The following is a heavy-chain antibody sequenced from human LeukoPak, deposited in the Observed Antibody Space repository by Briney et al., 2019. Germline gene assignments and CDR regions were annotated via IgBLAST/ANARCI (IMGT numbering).Heavy chain of an antibody. D-gene: IGHD3-22*01. J-gene: IGHJ4*02. Sequence: SQTLSLTCAISGDSVSSNSAAWYWIRQSRSRVLEWRGSTCYRSKWYNDYAVSVKSRITINPSTAKNQFSLQLNSVTPDDTAVYYCARAMRNYDSSGYLYYFEYWGQGTLVTVSS. CDR2: TCYRSKWYN. V-gene: IGHV6-1*01. CDR3: ARAMRNYDSSGYLYYFEY. CDR1: GDSVSSNSAA.